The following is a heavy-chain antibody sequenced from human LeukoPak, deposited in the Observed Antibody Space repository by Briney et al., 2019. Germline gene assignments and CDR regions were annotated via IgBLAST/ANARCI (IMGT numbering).Heavy chain of an antibody. V-gene: IGHV4-59*08. D-gene: IGHD2-2*01. CDR2: IYYSGST. Sequence: SETLSLTCTVSGGSISSYYWSWIRQPPGKGLEWIGYIYYSGSTNYNPSLKSRVTISVDTSKNQFSLKLSSVTAADTAVYYCARHVVPAAFGPWGQGTLVTVSS. J-gene: IGHJ5*02. CDR3: ARHVVPAAFGP. CDR1: GGSISSYY.